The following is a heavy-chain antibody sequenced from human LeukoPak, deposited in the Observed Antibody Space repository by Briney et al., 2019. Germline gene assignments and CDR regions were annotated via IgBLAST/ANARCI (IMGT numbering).Heavy chain of an antibody. D-gene: IGHD2-2*01. V-gene: IGHV1-2*02. CDR3: ARLRRYCSSTSCTGYNWFDP. CDR1: GDTFTGYY. Sequence: ASVKVSCKASGDTFTGYYMHWVRQAPGQGLEWMGWINPNSGGTNYAQKFQGRVTMTRDTSISTAYMELSRLRSDDTAVYYCARLRRYCSSTSCTGYNWFDPWGQGTLVTVPS. CDR2: INPNSGGT. J-gene: IGHJ5*02.